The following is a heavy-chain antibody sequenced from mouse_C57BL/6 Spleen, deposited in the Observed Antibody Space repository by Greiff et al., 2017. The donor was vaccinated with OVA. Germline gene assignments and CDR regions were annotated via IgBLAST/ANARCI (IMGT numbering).Heavy chain of an antibody. CDR3: ARGGYYDYDGFDY. J-gene: IGHJ2*01. Sequence: VQLQQSGPELVKPGASVKMSCKASGYTFTDYNMHWVKQSHGKSLEWIGYINPNNGGTSYNQKFKGKATLTVNKSSSTAYMELRSLTSEDSAVYYCARGGYYDYDGFDYWGQGTTLTVSS. CDR2: INPNNGGT. D-gene: IGHD2-4*01. V-gene: IGHV1-22*01. CDR1: GYTFTDYN.